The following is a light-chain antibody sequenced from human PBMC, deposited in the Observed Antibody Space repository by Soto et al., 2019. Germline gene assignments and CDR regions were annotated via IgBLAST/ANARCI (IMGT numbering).Light chain of an antibody. V-gene: IGKV3-20*01. CDR2: GAY. CDR3: QQYGSPPSFT. Sequence: EIVLTQCPGTLSLSQRERATLSCRASQSVSSSYLAWYQQKPGQAPRLLIYGAYGRATGIPDRFSGSWSGSDFSLTISRLELEDFAVYYYQQYGSPPSFTFGPGTKVDIK. CDR1: QSVSSSY. J-gene: IGKJ3*01.